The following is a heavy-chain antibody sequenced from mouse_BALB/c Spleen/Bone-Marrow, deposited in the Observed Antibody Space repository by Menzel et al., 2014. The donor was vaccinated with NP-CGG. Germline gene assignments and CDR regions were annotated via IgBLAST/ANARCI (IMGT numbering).Heavy chain of an antibody. V-gene: IGHV7-3*02. CDR1: GFTFTGYY. J-gene: IGHJ2*01. CDR2: IRNKANGYTT. CDR3: ARDIGRLLFDY. D-gene: IGHD1-2*01. Sequence: EVKLMESGGGLVQPGGSLRLSCETSGFTFTGYYMNWVRQPPGKALEWLGFIRNKANGYTTEYSASVKGRFTISRDNSQSILYLQMNTLRAEDSATYYCARDIGRLLFDYWGQGTTLTVSS.